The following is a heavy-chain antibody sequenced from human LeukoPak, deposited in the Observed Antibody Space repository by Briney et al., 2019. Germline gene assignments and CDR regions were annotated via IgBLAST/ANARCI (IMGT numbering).Heavy chain of an antibody. CDR1: GFTFSSYG. CDR2: ISYDGSNK. Sequence: PGRSLRLSCAASGFTFSSYGKHWVRQAPGKGLEWVAVISYDGSNKYYADSVKGRFTISRDNSKNTLYLQMNSLRAEDTAVYYCAKMINSGWVYYYYGMDVWGQGTTVTVSS. J-gene: IGHJ6*02. CDR3: AKMINSGWVYYYYGMDV. D-gene: IGHD6-19*01. V-gene: IGHV3-30*18.